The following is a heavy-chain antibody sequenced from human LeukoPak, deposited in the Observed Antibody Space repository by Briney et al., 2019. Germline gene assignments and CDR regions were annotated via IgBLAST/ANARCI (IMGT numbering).Heavy chain of an antibody. CDR2: ISGTSTYI. J-gene: IGHJ4*02. CDR3: ATVAAGFY. D-gene: IGHD6-13*01. Sequence: GGSLRLSCTASGFSFSAYGMNWVRQAPGKGLQWVSSISGTSTYIYYADSVRGRFTISRDNTKNSLYLQMSSLRAEDTAVYYCATVAAGFYWGQGTLVTVSS. CDR1: GFSFSAYG. V-gene: IGHV3-21*01.